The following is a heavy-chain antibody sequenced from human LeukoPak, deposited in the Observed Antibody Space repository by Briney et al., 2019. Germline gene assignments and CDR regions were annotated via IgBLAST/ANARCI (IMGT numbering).Heavy chain of an antibody. Sequence: ASVKVSCKASGYTFTSYDINWVRQATGQGLEWMGWMNLNSGNTGYAQKFQGRVTMTRNTSISTAYMELSSLRSEDTAVYYCARGWRSPSTLNAFDIWGQGTMVTVSS. D-gene: IGHD2/OR15-2a*01. J-gene: IGHJ3*02. CDR1: GYTFTSYD. V-gene: IGHV1-8*01. CDR2: MNLNSGNT. CDR3: ARGWRSPSTLNAFDI.